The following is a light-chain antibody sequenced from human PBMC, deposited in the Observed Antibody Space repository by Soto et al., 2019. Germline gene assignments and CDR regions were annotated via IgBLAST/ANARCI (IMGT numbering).Light chain of an antibody. CDR1: SSDVGGYNY. CDR2: DVS. CDR3: TSYKSSCPLV. J-gene: IGLJ1*01. Sequence: QSALTQPASVSGSPGQSITISCTGTSSDVGGYNYVSWYQQHPGKAPKLMIYDVSNRPSGVSNRFSGSKSGNTASLTISGLQVEIEADNSSTSYKSSCPLVFVPGSKLPVL. V-gene: IGLV2-14*01.